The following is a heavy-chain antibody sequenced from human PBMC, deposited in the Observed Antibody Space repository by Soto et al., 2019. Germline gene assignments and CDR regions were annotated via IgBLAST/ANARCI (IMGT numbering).Heavy chain of an antibody. CDR1: GGTFSSYT. CDR2: IIPILGIA. J-gene: IGHJ5*02. V-gene: IGHV1-69*02. Sequence: QVQLVQSGAEVKKPGSSVKVSCKASGGTFSSYTISWVRQAPGEGLEWMGRIIPILGIANYAQKFQGRVTITADKSTSTAYMELSSLRSEDTAVYYCARTPANGWFDPWGQGTLVTVSS. D-gene: IGHD7-27*01. CDR3: ARTPANGWFDP.